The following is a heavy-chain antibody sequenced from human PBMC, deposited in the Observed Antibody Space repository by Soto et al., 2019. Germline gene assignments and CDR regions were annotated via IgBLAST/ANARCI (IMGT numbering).Heavy chain of an antibody. D-gene: IGHD3-10*01. V-gene: IGHV4-31*03. Sequence: QVQLQESGPGLVKPSQTLSLTCTVSGGSISSGGYYWSWIRQHPGKGLEWIGYIYYSGSTYYNPSLKSRVTISVDTSKNQFSLKLSSVTAADTAVYYCVRVPILLWFGELSSYFDYWGQGTLVTVSS. J-gene: IGHJ4*02. CDR1: GGSISSGGYY. CDR3: VRVPILLWFGELSSYFDY. CDR2: IYYSGST.